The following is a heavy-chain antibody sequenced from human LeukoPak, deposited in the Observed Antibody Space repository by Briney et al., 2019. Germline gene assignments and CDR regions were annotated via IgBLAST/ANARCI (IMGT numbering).Heavy chain of an antibody. CDR1: GGSISSGGYY. CDR3: ARDRRTDIVATTGFDY. J-gene: IGHJ4*02. Sequence: SETLSLTCTVSGGSISSGGYYWSWIRQHPGKGLEWIGYIYYSGSTYYNPSLKSRVTISVDTSKNQFSLKLSSVTAADTAVYYCARDRRTDIVATTGFDYWGQGTLVTVSS. D-gene: IGHD5-12*01. CDR2: IYYSGST. V-gene: IGHV4-31*03.